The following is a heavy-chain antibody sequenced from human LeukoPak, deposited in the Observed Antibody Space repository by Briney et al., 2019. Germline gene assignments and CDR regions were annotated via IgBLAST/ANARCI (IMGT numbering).Heavy chain of an antibody. CDR3: ASLRGSSWSLDY. CDR1: GGSFSGYY. J-gene: IGHJ4*02. V-gene: IGHV4-34*01. D-gene: IGHD6-13*01. Sequence: SETLSLTCAVYGGSFSGYYWSWIRQPPGKGLEWIGEINHSGSTNYNPSLKSRVTISVDTSKNQFSLKLSSVTAADTAVYYCASLRGSSWSLDYWGQGTLVTVSS. CDR2: INHSGST.